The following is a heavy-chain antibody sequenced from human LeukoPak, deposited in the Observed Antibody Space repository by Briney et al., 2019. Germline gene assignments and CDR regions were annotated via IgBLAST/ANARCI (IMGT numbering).Heavy chain of an antibody. Sequence: PGGSLRLSCAASGFTFSDYYMSWIRQAPGKGLEWVSYISSSGSTIYYADSVKGRFTISRDNAKNSLYLQMNSLRAEDTAVYYCATAGAVRYYYYGSGRFDYWGQGTLVTVSS. CDR1: GFTFSDYY. CDR3: ATAGAVRYYYYGSGRFDY. J-gene: IGHJ4*02. D-gene: IGHD3-10*01. CDR2: ISSSGSTI. V-gene: IGHV3-11*04.